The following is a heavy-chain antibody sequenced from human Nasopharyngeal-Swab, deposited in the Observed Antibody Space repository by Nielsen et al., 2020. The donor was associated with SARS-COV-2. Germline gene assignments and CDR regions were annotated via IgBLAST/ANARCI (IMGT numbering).Heavy chain of an antibody. Sequence: WICQPPGNGLERIGEITHRGSTNYNPSLKCRVTISVDTSKHQFSLNLSSVTAADTAVYYSARGAHSSSSGVGNWFDPWGQGTLVTVSS. D-gene: IGHD6-6*01. CDR2: ITHRGST. CDR3: ARGAHSSSSGVGNWFDP. V-gene: IGHV4-34*01. J-gene: IGHJ5*02.